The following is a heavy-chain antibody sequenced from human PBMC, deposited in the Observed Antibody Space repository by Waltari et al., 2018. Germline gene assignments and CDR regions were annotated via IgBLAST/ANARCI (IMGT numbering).Heavy chain of an antibody. CDR1: GGTFKNYA. Sequence: QVHLVQSGTELKKPGSSVRVSCRDSGGTFKNYAVTWVRQPLGQGLEWMGSIIPLYGQSNYAQNVHGRLTIAADDSTDTVYMDLSGLRSEDTATYYCATLNSADRDYWGQGTLVTVSP. J-gene: IGHJ4*02. CDR3: ATLNSADRDY. V-gene: IGHV1-69*13. CDR2: IIPLYGQS.